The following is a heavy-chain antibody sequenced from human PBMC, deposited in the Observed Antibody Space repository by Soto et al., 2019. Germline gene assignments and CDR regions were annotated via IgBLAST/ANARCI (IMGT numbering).Heavy chain of an antibody. Sequence: PGGSLRLSCAASGFAFSTNAMNWVRQAPGKGLEWVSGISASGGSTYYADSVKGRFTVSRDNSKNTLYLQMNSLRADDTALYYCARDGGGGDWNYFDYWGQGTLVTVSS. V-gene: IGHV3-23*01. CDR3: ARDGGGGDWNYFDY. CDR2: ISASGGST. D-gene: IGHD1-1*01. CDR1: GFAFSTNA. J-gene: IGHJ4*02.